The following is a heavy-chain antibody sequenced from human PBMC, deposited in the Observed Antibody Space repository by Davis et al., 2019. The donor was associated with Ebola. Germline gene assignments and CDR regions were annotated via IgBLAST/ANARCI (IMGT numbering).Heavy chain of an antibody. CDR2: IYSGGST. CDR1: GFTVSSNY. D-gene: IGHD5-18*01. V-gene: IGHV3-53*01. Sequence: GESLKISCAASGFTVSSNYMSWVRQAPGKGLEWVSVIYSGGSTYYADSVKGRFTISRDNAKNSLYLQMNSLRAEDTAVYYCARAQLWSGDWFDPWGQGTLVTVSS. J-gene: IGHJ5*02. CDR3: ARAQLWSGDWFDP.